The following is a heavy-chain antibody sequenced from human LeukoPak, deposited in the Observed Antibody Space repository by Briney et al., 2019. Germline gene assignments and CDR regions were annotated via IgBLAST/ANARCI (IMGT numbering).Heavy chain of an antibody. V-gene: IGHV4-39*07. CDR1: GVTFSTYA. D-gene: IGHD6-19*01. Sequence: GSLRLSCAASGVTFSTYAMSWVRQAPGKGLEWIGSIYYSGSTYYNPSLKSRVTISVDTSKNQFSLKLSSVTAADTAVYYCARDPYSSGWYASDYWGQGTLVTVSS. J-gene: IGHJ4*02. CDR2: IYYSGST. CDR3: ARDPYSSGWYASDY.